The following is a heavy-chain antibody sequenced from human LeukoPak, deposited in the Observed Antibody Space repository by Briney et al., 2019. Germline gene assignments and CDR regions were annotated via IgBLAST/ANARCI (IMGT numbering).Heavy chain of an antibody. CDR3: ARSVYPNHHCIDY. CDR1: GGSISSSSYY. V-gene: IGHV4-39*01. Sequence: SETLSLTCTVSGGSISSSSYYWGWIRQPPGKGLEWIGSIYYSGSTYYNPSLKSRVTISVDTSKNQFSLKLSSVTAADTAVYYCARSVYPNHHCIDYWGQGTLVTVSS. J-gene: IGHJ4*02. CDR2: IYYSGST. D-gene: IGHD5/OR15-5a*01.